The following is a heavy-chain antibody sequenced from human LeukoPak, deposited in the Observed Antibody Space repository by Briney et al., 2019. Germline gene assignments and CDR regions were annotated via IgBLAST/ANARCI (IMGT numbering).Heavy chain of an antibody. Sequence: PGGSLRLSCAASGFTFSSYAMSWVRQAPGKGLEWVSAISGSGGSTYYADSVKGRFTISRDSSKNTLYLQMNSLRAEDTAVYYCAKTLSRWELPDPWGQGTLVTVSS. V-gene: IGHV3-23*01. CDR2: ISGSGGST. CDR1: GFTFSSYA. J-gene: IGHJ5*02. CDR3: AKTLSRWELPDP. D-gene: IGHD1-26*01.